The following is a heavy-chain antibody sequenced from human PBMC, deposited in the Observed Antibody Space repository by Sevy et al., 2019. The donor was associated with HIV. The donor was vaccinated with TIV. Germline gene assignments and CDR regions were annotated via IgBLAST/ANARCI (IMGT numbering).Heavy chain of an antibody. CDR3: TRVGYCSSTSCPGVVVN. J-gene: IGHJ4*02. V-gene: IGHV3-49*03. D-gene: IGHD2-2*01. CDR1: GFTFGDYA. Sequence: GGSLRLSCTASGFTFGDYAMSWFRQAPGKGLEWVGFIRSKAYGGTTEYAASVKGRFTISRDDSKSIAYLQMNSLKTEDTAVYYCTRVGYCSSTSCPGVVVNWGQGTLVTVSS. CDR2: IRSKAYGGTT.